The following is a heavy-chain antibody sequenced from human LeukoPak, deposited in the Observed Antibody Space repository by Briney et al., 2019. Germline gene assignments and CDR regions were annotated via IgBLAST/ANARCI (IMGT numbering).Heavy chain of an antibody. V-gene: IGHV3-53*01. J-gene: IGHJ4*02. CDR1: GFSFSTNY. CDR3: ARSRAFDL. CDR2: IYDSDST. Sequence: GGSLRLSCVASGFSFSTNYMNWVRQAPGKRPEWVAIIYDSDSTYYTDSVKGRFTISRDSSKNTVYLQMNSLRIEDTALYYCARSRAFDLWGQGTLVTVSS.